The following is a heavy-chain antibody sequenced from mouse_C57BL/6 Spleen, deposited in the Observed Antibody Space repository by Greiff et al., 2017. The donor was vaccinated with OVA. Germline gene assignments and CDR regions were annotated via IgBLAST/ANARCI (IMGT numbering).Heavy chain of an antibody. J-gene: IGHJ4*01. CDR2: IDPSDSYT. CDR1: GYTFTSYW. CDR3: ARSTTVVAPYYAMDY. D-gene: IGHD1-1*01. Sequence: QVQLQQPGAELVMPGASVKLSCKASGYTFTSYWMHWVKQRPGQGLEWIGEIDPSDSYTNYNQKFKGKSTLTVDKSSSTAYMQLSSLTSEDSAVYDCARSTTVVAPYYAMDYWGQGTSVTVSS. V-gene: IGHV1-69*01.